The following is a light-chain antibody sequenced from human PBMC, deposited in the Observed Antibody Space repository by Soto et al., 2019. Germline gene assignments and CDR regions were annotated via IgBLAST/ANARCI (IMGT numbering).Light chain of an antibody. Sequence: SYELTQPLSVSVALGQTARINCGGNNIGSKNVHWYQQKPGQAPVLVIYRDSNRPSGIPERFSGSNSGNTATLTISRAQAGDEADYYCQVWDSSTSLVVFGGGTKLTVL. CDR1: NIGSKN. CDR3: QVWDSSTSLVV. J-gene: IGLJ2*01. CDR2: RDS. V-gene: IGLV3-9*01.